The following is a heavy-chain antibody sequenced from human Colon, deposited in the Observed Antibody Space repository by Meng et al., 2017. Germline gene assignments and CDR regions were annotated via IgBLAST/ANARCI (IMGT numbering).Heavy chain of an antibody. J-gene: IGHJ5*02. CDR2: IYYSGST. CDR1: GGSISSGDYY. V-gene: IGHV4-30-4*01. D-gene: IGHD4-17*01. CDR3: ARDRKHYGERGWFDP. Sequence: GQRQDAGPGLEQPSQTLSLTCTVSGGSISSGDYYWSWIRQPPGKGLEWIGYIYYSGSTYSNASLKSRVTISIDRSKNQFSLKLSSVTAADTAVYYCARDRKHYGERGWFDPWGQGTLVTVSS.